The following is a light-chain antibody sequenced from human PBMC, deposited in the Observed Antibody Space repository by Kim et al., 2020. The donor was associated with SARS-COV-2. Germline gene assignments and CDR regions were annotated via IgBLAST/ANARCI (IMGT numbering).Light chain of an antibody. CDR1: QSISSY. Sequence: DIQMTQSPSSLSASVGDRVTITCRASQSISSYLNWYQQKPGKAPKLLVYAASSLQSGVPSRFSGSGSGTDFTLTISSLQPEDFATYYGQQSYSTPYTFCQGTMLEI. V-gene: IGKV1-39*01. CDR3: QQSYSTPYT. CDR2: AAS. J-gene: IGKJ2*01.